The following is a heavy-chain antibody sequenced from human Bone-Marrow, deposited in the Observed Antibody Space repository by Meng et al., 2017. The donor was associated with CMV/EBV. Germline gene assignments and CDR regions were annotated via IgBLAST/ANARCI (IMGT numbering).Heavy chain of an antibody. D-gene: IGHD1-1*01. CDR2: IWYDGSNK. V-gene: IGHV3-33*06. CDR3: AKVFTGYTLFGYGMDV. J-gene: IGHJ6*02. Sequence: GESLKISCAASGFTFSSYGTHWVRQAPGKGLEWVAVIWYDGSNKYYADSVKGRFTISRDNSKNTLYLQMNSLRAEDTAVYYCAKVFTGYTLFGYGMDVWGQGTTVTVSS. CDR1: GFTFSSYG.